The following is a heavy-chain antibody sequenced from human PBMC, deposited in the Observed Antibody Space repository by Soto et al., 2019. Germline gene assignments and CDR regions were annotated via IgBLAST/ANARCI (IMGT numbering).Heavy chain of an antibody. CDR1: GRYFRDSY. Sequence: XEPLSLPPTVDGRYFRDSYWSWTLELPGKGLEWIGEISHSGSTKYNPSLKSRVTICVDTSQNHFSLKLRSVTAADTAVYYCARSMGAIKLRGYYYCGVDGRRQGTRGTVSS. D-gene: IGHD2-15*01. CDR3: ARSMGAIKLRGYYYCGVDG. J-gene: IGHJ6*02. V-gene: IGHV4-34*01. CDR2: ISHSGST.